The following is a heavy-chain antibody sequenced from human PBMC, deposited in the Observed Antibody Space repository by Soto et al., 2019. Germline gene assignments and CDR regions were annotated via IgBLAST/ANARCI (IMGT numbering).Heavy chain of an antibody. CDR2: INPYNGNT. Sequence: QVQLVQSGAEVKKPGASVKVSCKASGYTFTSYSISWVRQAPGQGLEWMGWINPYNGNTNYAQKLQGRVTMTTDTSTSTAYMELWSLRSDDTAVYYCARDLAAAGPFDYWGQGTLVTVSS. CDR3: ARDLAAAGPFDY. V-gene: IGHV1-18*01. CDR1: GYTFTSYS. D-gene: IGHD6-13*01. J-gene: IGHJ4*02.